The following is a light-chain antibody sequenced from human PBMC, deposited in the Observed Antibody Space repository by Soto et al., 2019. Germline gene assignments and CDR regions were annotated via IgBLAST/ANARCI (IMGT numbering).Light chain of an antibody. V-gene: IGKV3-20*01. CDR1: QSVSSSY. CDR3: QQYGSSPRLT. Sequence: EIVLTQSPGTLSLSPGERATLSCRARQSVSSSYLAWYQQKPGQAPRLLIYGASSRATGIQDRFSGSGSGTDFTLTIRRLEPEDFAVYYCQQYGSSPRLTFGGGPKVEIK. J-gene: IGKJ4*01. CDR2: GAS.